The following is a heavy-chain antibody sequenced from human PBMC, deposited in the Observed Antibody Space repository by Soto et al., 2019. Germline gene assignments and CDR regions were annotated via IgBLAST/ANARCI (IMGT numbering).Heavy chain of an antibody. V-gene: IGHV3-9*01. CDR2: ISWNSGSI. CDR1: GFTFDDYA. CDR3: AKDRGYDILTGYYDY. Sequence: GRSLRLSCAASGFTFDDYAMHWVRQAPGKGLEWVSGISWNSGSIGYADSVKGRFTISRDNAKNSLYLQMNSLRAEDTALYYCAKDRGYDILTGYYDYWGQGTLVTVSS. D-gene: IGHD3-9*01. J-gene: IGHJ4*02.